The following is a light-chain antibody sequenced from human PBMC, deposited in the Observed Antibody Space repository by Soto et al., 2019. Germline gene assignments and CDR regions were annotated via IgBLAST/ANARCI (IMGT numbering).Light chain of an antibody. CDR3: QHWHDYSWT. Sequence: DIHMTQSPSTLSASVGDRVTITCRASQSISIWLAWYQQKPGKAPNLLIYKTSSLKTGFPSRLSGSRSGTGVTLTISSLQPDDFATYYCQHWHDYSWTFGQGTKVEVK. CDR2: KTS. J-gene: IGKJ1*01. V-gene: IGKV1-5*03. CDR1: QSISIW.